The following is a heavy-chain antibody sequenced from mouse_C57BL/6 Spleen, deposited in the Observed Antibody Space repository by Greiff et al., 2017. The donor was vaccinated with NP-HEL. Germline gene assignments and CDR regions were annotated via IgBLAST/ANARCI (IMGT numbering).Heavy chain of an antibody. CDR2: IRNGGGSI. CDR1: GFTFSDYY. CDR3: ARRGAWYYFDY. V-gene: IGHV5-12*01. Sequence: EVMLVESGGGLVQPGGSLKLSCAASGFTFSDYYMYWVRQTPEKKLEWVAYIRNGGGSIYYPDTVKGRFTISRDNAKNTLYLQMSRLKSEDTAMYYCARRGAWYYFDYWGQGTTLTVSS. J-gene: IGHJ2*01. D-gene: IGHD6-1*01.